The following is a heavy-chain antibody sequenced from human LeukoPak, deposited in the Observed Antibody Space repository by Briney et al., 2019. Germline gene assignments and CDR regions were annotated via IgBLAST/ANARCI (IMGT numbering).Heavy chain of an antibody. J-gene: IGHJ4*02. V-gene: IGHV3-21*01. CDR3: AKAEVVAATFDY. CDR1: GCSFSSYS. D-gene: IGHD2-15*01. CDR2: IRSRSSYI. Sequence: GGALRLSCAASGCSFSSYSKYWVRQAPGEGLEWVSSIRSRSSYIYYADSVKGRFTISRNNATNSLYLQMNSLTAEDTAVYYCAKAEVVAATFDYWGQGTLVTVSS.